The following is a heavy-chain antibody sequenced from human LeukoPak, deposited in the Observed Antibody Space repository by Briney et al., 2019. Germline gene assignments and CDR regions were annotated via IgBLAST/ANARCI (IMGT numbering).Heavy chain of an antibody. CDR2: IYYSGST. CDR1: GGSISSSSYY. J-gene: IGHJ3*02. V-gene: IGHV4-39*07. D-gene: IGHD3-3*01. CDR3: VWSTDAFDI. Sequence: DPSETLSLTCTVSGGSISSSSYYWGWICQPPGKGLEWIGSIYYSGSTYYNPSLKSRVTISVDTSKNQFSLKLSSVTAADTAVYYCVWSTDAFDIWGQGTMVTVSS.